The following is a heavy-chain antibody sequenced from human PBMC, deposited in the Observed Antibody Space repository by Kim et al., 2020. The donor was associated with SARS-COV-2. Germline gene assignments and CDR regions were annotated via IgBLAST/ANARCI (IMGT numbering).Heavy chain of an antibody. CDR2: ISYSGST. V-gene: IGHV4-39*01. CDR1: GGSISSTSHY. D-gene: IGHD3-9*01. J-gene: IGHJ5*02. Sequence: SETLSLTCTVSGGSISSTSHYWGWIRQPPGKGLEWIGSISYSGSTYYSPSLNSRVTISVDTSKNQFSLKLSSVTAADTAVYYCARPSDVTGYFETWGQGTLVTVSS. CDR3: ARPSDVTGYFET.